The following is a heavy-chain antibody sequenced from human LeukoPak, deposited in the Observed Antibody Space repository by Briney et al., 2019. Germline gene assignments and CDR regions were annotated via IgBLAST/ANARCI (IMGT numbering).Heavy chain of an antibody. CDR3: ATSTLGTSIFDY. CDR1: GFTVTSNY. CDR2: IYSGDNT. D-gene: IGHD2-2*01. V-gene: IGHV3-53*01. Sequence: PGGSLRLSCAASGFTVTSNYMHWVRQAPGKGLEWVSFIYSGDNTYYADSVKGRFTVSRDNSKNTVYLQMNSLRAGDTATYYCATSTLGTSIFDYWGQGTLVTVSS. J-gene: IGHJ4*02.